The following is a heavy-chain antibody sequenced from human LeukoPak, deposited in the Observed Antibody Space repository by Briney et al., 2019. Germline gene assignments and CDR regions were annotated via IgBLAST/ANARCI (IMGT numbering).Heavy chain of an antibody. V-gene: IGHV3-30*18. D-gene: IGHD3-10*01. Sequence: GGSLRLSCSASGFGLRNSPMHWVRQAPGKGLEWVAVISYDGSNKYYADSVKGRFTISRDNSKNTLYLQMNSLRAEDTAVYYCAKPHYGAYYYYGMDVWGQGTTVTVSS. CDR2: ISYDGSNK. CDR3: AKPHYGAYYYYGMDV. J-gene: IGHJ6*02. CDR1: GFGLRNSP.